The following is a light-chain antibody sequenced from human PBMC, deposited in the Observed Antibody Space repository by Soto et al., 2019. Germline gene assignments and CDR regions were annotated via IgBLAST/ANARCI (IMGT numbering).Light chain of an antibody. CDR1: QSVDSN. V-gene: IGKV3-15*01. J-gene: IGKJ1*01. Sequence: EIVMTQSPATLSVSPGERATLSCRASQSVDSNLAWYQQKPGQAPRLLISGASTRATGIPARFSGSGSGTEFTLTISSLQSEDFAVYYCKQYNNWPLWTFGQGTKVDIK. CDR2: GAS. CDR3: KQYNNWPLWT.